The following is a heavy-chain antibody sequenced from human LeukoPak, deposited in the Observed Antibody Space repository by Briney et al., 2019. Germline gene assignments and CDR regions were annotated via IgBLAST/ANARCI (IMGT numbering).Heavy chain of an antibody. D-gene: IGHD3-10*01. V-gene: IGHV4-38-2*02. Sequence: SETLSLTCTVFSDYSISSDYYWGWIRQPPGKGLEWIGSIYHSGSTYYNPSLKSRVTISVDTSKNQFSLKLSSVTAADTAVYYCARDNGSGSYRMFDYWGQGTLVTVSS. CDR2: IYHSGST. J-gene: IGHJ4*02. CDR1: DYSISSDYY. CDR3: ARDNGSGSYRMFDY.